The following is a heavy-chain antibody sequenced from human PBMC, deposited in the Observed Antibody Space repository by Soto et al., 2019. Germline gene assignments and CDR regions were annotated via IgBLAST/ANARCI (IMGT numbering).Heavy chain of an antibody. D-gene: IGHD6-13*01. CDR1: GYTFTSYG. Sequence: QVQLVQSGAEVKKPGASVKVSCKASGYTFTSYGISWVRQAPGQGLEWMGWISAYNGNTNYAQKLQGRVTMTTDTPTRTAYMGLRSLKSDDTALYYFARVPAAAGAGSSRHWCQGTLVTVSS. J-gene: IGHJ1*01. CDR2: ISAYNGNT. V-gene: IGHV1-18*01. CDR3: ARVPAAAGAGSSRH.